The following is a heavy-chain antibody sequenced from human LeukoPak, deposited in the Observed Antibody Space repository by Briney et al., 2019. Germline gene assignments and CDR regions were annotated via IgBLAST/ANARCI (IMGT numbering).Heavy chain of an antibody. CDR2: IYYSGST. CDR1: GGPISSGGYY. V-gene: IGHV4-31*03. CDR3: ARVYTSGSEGWFDP. Sequence: SETLSLTCTVSGGPISSGGYYWSWIRQRPGKGLEWIGYIYYSGSTYYTPSLKSRVTISVDTSKNQFSLKLSSVTAADTAVYYCARVYTSGSEGWFDPWGQGTLVTVSS. D-gene: IGHD6-19*01. J-gene: IGHJ5*02.